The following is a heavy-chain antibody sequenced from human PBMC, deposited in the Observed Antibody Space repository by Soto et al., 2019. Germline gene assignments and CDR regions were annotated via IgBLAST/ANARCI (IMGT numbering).Heavy chain of an antibody. CDR1: GYTFTGYY. Sequence: ASVKVSCKASGYTFTGYYMHWVRQAPGQGLVGMGWINPNSGGTNYAQKFQGRVTMTRDTTISTAYLELSRLGSDDTAGYYCARDFSSGWYHQGLDYWGPGTLVTVSS. CDR2: INPNSGGT. V-gene: IGHV1-2*02. D-gene: IGHD6-19*01. CDR3: ARDFSSGWYHQGLDY. J-gene: IGHJ4*02.